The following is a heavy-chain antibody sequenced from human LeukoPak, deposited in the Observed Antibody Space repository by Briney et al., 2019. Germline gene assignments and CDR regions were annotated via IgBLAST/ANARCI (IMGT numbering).Heavy chain of an antibody. D-gene: IGHD2-15*01. CDR1: GGSISSGGYY. J-gene: IGHJ5*02. CDR3: ARDQRRSNCSGGSCYWFDP. CDR2: IYYSGST. Sequence: PSETLSLTCTVSGGSISSGGYYWSWIRQHPGKGLEWIGYIYYSGSTYYNPSLKSRVTISVDTSKNQFSLKLSSVTAADTAVYYCARDQRRSNCSGGSCYWFDPWGQGTLVTVSS. V-gene: IGHV4-31*03.